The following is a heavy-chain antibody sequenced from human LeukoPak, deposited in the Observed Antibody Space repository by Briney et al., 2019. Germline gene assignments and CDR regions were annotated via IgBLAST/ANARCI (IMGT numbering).Heavy chain of an antibody. CDR3: ARDPASIDSSGYSYGF. V-gene: IGHV3-48*03. CDR1: GFTFSSYE. CDR2: ISSNSSSS. J-gene: IGHJ4*02. Sequence: GGALRLSCASSGFTFSSYEMNLLRQAAGKGLAWVSYISSNSSSSYYAGIVKGRFTISRDNTRHSLYLQMNSLRAEDTAVYYCARDPASIDSSGYSYGFWGQGTLVTVSS. D-gene: IGHD3-22*01.